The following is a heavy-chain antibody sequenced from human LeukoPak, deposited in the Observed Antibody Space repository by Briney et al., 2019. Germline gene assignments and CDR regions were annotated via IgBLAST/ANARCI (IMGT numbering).Heavy chain of an antibody. CDR2: IYYSGST. V-gene: IGHV4-59*01. Sequence: SETLSLTCAVYGGSFSGYYWSWIRQPPGKGLEWIGYIYYSGSTNYNPSLKSRVTISVDTSKNQFSLKLSSVTAADTAVYYCARDKIGRGIVDIWGQGTMVTVSS. J-gene: IGHJ3*02. CDR3: ARDKIGRGIVDI. CDR1: GGSFSGYY. D-gene: IGHD3-16*01.